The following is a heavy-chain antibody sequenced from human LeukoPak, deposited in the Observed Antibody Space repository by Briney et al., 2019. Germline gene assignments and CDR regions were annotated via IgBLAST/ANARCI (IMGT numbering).Heavy chain of an antibody. V-gene: IGHV3-7*01. CDR3: VRDRGRASTDY. CDR2: IKPDGSEE. D-gene: IGHD1-26*01. CDR1: GITLGGYW. J-gene: IGHJ4*02. Sequence: GGSLRLSCAASGITLGGYWMSWVRQAPGKGLEWVANIKPDGSEENYVDSVKGRFTISRDNAKNSLSLQMNSLRADDTAVYYCVRDRGRASTDYWGQGTLVTASS.